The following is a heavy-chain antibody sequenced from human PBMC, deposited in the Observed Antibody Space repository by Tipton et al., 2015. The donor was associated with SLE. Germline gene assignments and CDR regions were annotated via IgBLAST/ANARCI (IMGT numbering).Heavy chain of an antibody. D-gene: IGHD6-19*01. CDR2: ISYDGSNK. CDR3: AREEQWLVHYFDY. J-gene: IGHJ4*02. Sequence: RSLRLSCAASGFTFSSYAMHWVRQAPGKGLEWVAVISYDGSNKYYADSVKGRFTISRDNSKNTLYLQMNSLRAEDTAVYYCAREEQWLVHYFDYWGQGTLVTVSS. V-gene: IGHV3-30-3*01. CDR1: GFTFSSYA.